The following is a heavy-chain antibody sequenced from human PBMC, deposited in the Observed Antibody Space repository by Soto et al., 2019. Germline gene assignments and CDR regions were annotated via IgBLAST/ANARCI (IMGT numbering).Heavy chain of an antibody. CDR1: GFTFSRYS. Sequence: EVQLLESGGALVQPGGSLRLSCAASGFTFSRYSMSWVRQAPGKGPEWVSSVTGGGERTYYVDSVKGRFTISRDNSKNTLDLQMTSLRVEDTAVYFCARRGVSTDVGTFCFDNWGQGTLVTVSS. J-gene: IGHJ4*02. V-gene: IGHV3-23*01. CDR3: ARRGVSTDVGTFCFDN. D-gene: IGHD7-27*01. CDR2: VTGGGERT.